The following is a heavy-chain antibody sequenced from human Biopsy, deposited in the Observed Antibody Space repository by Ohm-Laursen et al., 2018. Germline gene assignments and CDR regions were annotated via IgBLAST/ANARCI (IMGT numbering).Heavy chain of an antibody. CDR3: ARGYSRRVSIFEASIYWFDT. V-gene: IGHV1-69*01. Sequence: SSVKVSCKVSGGAFTNYAINWVRQAPGHGLEWMGGIITVSETAGYAERFQGRVTVTADVTTTTAYMDPSGLRSEDTAVYFCARGYSRRVSIFEASIYWFDTWGQGTLVTVSS. J-gene: IGHJ5*02. CDR2: IITVSETA. D-gene: IGHD3-10*01. CDR1: GGAFTNYA.